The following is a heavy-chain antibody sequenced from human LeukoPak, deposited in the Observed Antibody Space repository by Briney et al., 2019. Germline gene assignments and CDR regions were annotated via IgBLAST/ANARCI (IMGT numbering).Heavy chain of an antibody. CDR1: GFTFSSYG. CDR3: AKEFAMEWLFLLVY. CDR2: ISYDGSNK. D-gene: IGHD3-3*01. V-gene: IGHV3-30*18. J-gene: IGHJ4*02. Sequence: GGSLRLSRAASGFTFSSYGMHWVRQAPGKGLEWVAVISYDGSNKYYADSVKGRFTISRDNSKNTLYLQMNSLRAEDTAVYYCAKEFAMEWLFLLVYWGQGTLVTVSS.